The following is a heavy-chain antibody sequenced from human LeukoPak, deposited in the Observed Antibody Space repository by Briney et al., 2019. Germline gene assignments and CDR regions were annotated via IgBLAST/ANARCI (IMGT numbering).Heavy chain of an antibody. J-gene: IGHJ4*02. CDR1: GFTFSSYA. Sequence: GRSLRLSCAASGFTFSSYAVHWVRQAPGKGLEWVAVISYDGSNKYYADSVKGRFTISRDNSKNTLYLQMNSLRAEDTAVYYCARPRGDGYISGFDYWGQGTLVTVSS. D-gene: IGHD5-24*01. CDR3: ARPRGDGYISGFDY. CDR2: ISYDGSNK. V-gene: IGHV3-30*04.